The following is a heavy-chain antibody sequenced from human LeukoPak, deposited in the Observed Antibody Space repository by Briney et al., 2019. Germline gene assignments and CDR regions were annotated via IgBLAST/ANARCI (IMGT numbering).Heavy chain of an antibody. Sequence: GGSLRLSCAASGFTFSDYYMSWIRQAPGKGLDWVSYISNSGSYTISADSVKGRFTISRDNAKNSLYLHMNSLRGEDTAVYYCARLKYGSPQYWGQGTLVTVSS. CDR1: GFTFSDYY. CDR3: ARLKYGSPQY. J-gene: IGHJ1*01. V-gene: IGHV3-11*06. CDR2: ISNSGSYT. D-gene: IGHD1-26*01.